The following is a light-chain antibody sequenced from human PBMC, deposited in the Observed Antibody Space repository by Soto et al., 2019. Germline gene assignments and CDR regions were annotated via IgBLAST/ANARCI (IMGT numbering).Light chain of an antibody. Sequence: DIQMTQSPSSLSASVGDRVTITCQASQDISNYLNWYQQKPGKAPKLLIYDASNLETGVPSRFSGSGCGTDFTFTISSLKPKEIATYYCQRYDNLPPFTFGPGTKVDIK. V-gene: IGKV1-33*01. J-gene: IGKJ3*01. CDR2: DAS. CDR3: QRYDNLPPFT. CDR1: QDISNY.